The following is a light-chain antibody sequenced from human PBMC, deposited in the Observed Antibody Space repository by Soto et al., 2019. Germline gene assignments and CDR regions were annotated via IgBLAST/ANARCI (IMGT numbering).Light chain of an antibody. Sequence: ELVMTQSPATLSVSPGERVTLSCGASQSVSSNLAWYQQKPGQAPGLLIYGASTRATGIPARFSGSGSGTEFTLTISSLQSEDFAVYYCHQYNNWPPWTFGQGTKVDIK. CDR2: GAS. CDR1: QSVSSN. V-gene: IGKV3-15*01. J-gene: IGKJ1*01. CDR3: HQYNNWPPWT.